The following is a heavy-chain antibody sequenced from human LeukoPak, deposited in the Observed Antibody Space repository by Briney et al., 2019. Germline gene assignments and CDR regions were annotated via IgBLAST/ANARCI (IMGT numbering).Heavy chain of an antibody. Sequence: GGSLRLSCAASGFTFSSYGMHWVRQAPGKGLEWVAVIWYDGSNKYYADSVKGRFTISRDNSKNTLYLQMNSLRAEDTAVYYCARAIRDGYNYYFDYWGQGTLVTVSS. CDR2: IWYDGSNK. CDR1: GFTFSSYG. J-gene: IGHJ4*02. D-gene: IGHD5-24*01. CDR3: ARAIRDGYNYYFDY. V-gene: IGHV3-33*01.